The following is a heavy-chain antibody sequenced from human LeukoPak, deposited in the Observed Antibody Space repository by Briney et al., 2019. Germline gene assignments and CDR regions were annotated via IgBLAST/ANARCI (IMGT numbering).Heavy chain of an antibody. J-gene: IGHJ6*02. CDR3: ASTMVRGVYYGMDV. Sequence: SQTLSLTCVISGDSVSSNSVAWNWIRQSPSRGLEWLGRTYYRSKWYNDYAVSVKSRITINPDTSKNQFSLQLNSVTPEDTAVYYCASTMVRGVYYGMDVWGQGTTVTVSS. CDR1: GDSVSSNSVA. V-gene: IGHV6-1*01. D-gene: IGHD3-10*01. CDR2: TYYRSKWYN.